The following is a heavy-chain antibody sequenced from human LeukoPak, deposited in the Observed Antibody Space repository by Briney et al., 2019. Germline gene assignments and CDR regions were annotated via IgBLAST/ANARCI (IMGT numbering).Heavy chain of an antibody. CDR3: TRANYYDSTGYLPVVYPSDY. V-gene: IGHV4-31*03. Sequence: TLSLTCTVSGGSIRSTNYYWGWIRQDAAKGLEWIGYIYHSGSTYYNPALKSRVTISLATSKNQFSLKFTSVTAADTAVYYCTRANYYDSTGYLPVVYPSDYWGQGTLVTVSS. CDR1: GGSIRSTNYY. J-gene: IGHJ4*02. CDR2: IYHSGST. D-gene: IGHD3-22*01.